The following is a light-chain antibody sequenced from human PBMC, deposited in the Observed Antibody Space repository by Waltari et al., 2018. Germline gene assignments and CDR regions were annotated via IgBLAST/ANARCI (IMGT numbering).Light chain of an antibody. J-gene: IGLJ3*02. Sequence: NFMLTQPHSVSESPGKTVTISCPRNRGTIGHNYVQWFQQRPGSAPTAVIYEDNQRPSGVPDRFSGSIDSSSNSASLTIFGLKTEDEADYYCQSYDFDFWVFGGGTKLTVL. CDR1: RGTIGHNY. V-gene: IGLV6-57*03. CDR2: EDN. CDR3: QSYDFDFWV.